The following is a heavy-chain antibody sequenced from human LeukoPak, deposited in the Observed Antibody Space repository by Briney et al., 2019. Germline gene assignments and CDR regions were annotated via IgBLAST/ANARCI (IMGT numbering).Heavy chain of an antibody. CDR3: ARDHIAAADPFDY. CDR2: IFYSGST. D-gene: IGHD6-13*01. J-gene: IGHJ4*02. V-gene: IGHV4-39*07. CDR1: GGSISSSSYY. Sequence: SETLSLTCTVSGGSISSSSYYWGWIRQPPGKGLEWIGSIFYSGSTYYNPSLKSRVTISLDTSKNQFSLKLSSVTAADTAVYYCARDHIAAADPFDYWGQGTLVTVSS.